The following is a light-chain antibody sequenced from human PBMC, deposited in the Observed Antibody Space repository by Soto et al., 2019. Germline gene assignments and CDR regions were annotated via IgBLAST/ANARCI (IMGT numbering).Light chain of an antibody. CDR1: QGIGDD. J-gene: IGKJ4*01. Sequence: DFQMTQSPSSLSASVGDRVTITCRASQGIGDDLGWYQQRPGEAPKRLIYAASILPSGVPSRFSGSGSGTEFTLTISGLQPEDFATYFCLEHNAYPFTFGGGPKVEIK. CDR3: LEHNAYPFT. CDR2: AAS. V-gene: IGKV1-17*01.